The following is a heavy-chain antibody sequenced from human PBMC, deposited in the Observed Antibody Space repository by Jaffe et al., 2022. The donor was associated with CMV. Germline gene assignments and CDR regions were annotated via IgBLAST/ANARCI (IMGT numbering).Heavy chain of an antibody. J-gene: IGHJ4*02. D-gene: IGHD6-13*01. CDR1: GGSISSSSHY. CDR2: IHYTGST. Sequence: QLQLQESGPGLVKTSETLSLTCTVSGGSISSSSHYWGWIRQPPGEGLEWIGSIHYTGSTYHNPSLKSRVTISVDTSNNQIFLELSSVTAADTAVYYCARHGGAAAGTRTTYPPYYFDYWGQGTLVTVSS. V-gene: IGHV4-39*01. CDR3: ARHGGAAAGTRTTYPPYYFDY.